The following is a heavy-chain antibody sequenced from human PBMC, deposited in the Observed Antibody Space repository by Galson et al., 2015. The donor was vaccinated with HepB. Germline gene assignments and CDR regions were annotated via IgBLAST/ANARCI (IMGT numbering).Heavy chain of an antibody. CDR1: GFTFSNAW. V-gene: IGHV3-15*01. D-gene: IGHD3-10*01. CDR2: IKSKTDGGTT. J-gene: IGHJ4*02. CDR3: TTTMVRGVILPGLSDY. Sequence: SLRLSCAASGFTFSNAWMSWVRQAPGKGLEWVGRIKSKTDGGTTDYAAPVKGRFTISRDDSKNTLYLQMNSLKTEDTAVYYCTTTMVRGVILPGLSDYWGQGTLVTVSS.